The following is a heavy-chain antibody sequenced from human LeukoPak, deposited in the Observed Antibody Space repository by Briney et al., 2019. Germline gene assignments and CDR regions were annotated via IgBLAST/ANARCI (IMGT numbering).Heavy chain of an antibody. CDR1: GCSISSGYY. V-gene: IGHV4-38-2*02. CDR2: IYHSGST. J-gene: IGHJ5*02. Sequence: SETLSLTCTVSGCSISSGYYWGWIRQPPGKGLEWIGSIYHSGSTYYNPSPKSRVTISVDTSKNQFSLKLSSVTAADTAVYYCARDGSGDFWSGYYVDNWFDPWGQGTLVIVSS. D-gene: IGHD3-3*01. CDR3: ARDGSGDFWSGYYVDNWFDP.